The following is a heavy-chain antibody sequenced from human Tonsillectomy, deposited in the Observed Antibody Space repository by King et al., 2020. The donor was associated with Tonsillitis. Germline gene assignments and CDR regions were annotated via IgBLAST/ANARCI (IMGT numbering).Heavy chain of an antibody. CDR3: ATLDGYCSGGSCRTGAFDI. J-gene: IGHJ3*02. CDR1: GYTLTELS. Sequence: QLVQSGAEVKKPGASVKVSCKVSGYTLTELSMHWVRQAPGKGLEWMGGFDPEDGETIYAQKFQGRVTMTEDTSTDTAYMELSSLRSEDTAVYYCATLDGYCSGGSCRTGAFDIWGQGTMVTVSS. V-gene: IGHV1-24*01. CDR2: FDPEDGET. D-gene: IGHD2-15*01.